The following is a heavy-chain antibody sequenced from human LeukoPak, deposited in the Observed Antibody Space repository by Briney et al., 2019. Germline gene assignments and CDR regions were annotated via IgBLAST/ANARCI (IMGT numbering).Heavy chain of an antibody. Sequence: ASVKVSCKASGYTFTSYYMHWVRQATGQGLEWMGWMNPNSGNTGYAQKFQGRVTMTRNTSISTAYMELSSLRSEDTAVYYCARVSILLGMDVWGQGTTVTVSS. CDR1: GYTFTSYY. D-gene: IGHD2-21*01. J-gene: IGHJ6*02. CDR3: ARVSILLGMDV. V-gene: IGHV1-8*02. CDR2: MNPNSGNT.